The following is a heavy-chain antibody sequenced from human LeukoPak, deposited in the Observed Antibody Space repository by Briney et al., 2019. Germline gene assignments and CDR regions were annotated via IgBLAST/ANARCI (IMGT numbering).Heavy chain of an antibody. J-gene: IGHJ6*02. CDR1: AFSFSDYY. Sequence: GGSLRLSCAASAFSFSDYYMTWIRQVPGKGLEWVSYISGVADVINYADSVKGRFTISRDNAKRSVYLQMNSLRAEDTALYYCARGGAHGMDVWGQGTTVTVSS. CDR2: ISGVADVI. D-gene: IGHD1-26*01. V-gene: IGHV3-11*01. CDR3: ARGGAHGMDV.